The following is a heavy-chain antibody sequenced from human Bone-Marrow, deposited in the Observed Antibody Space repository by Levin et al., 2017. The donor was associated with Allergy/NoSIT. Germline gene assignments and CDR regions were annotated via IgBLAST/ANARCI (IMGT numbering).Heavy chain of an antibody. Sequence: SETLSLTCTVSGGSINNYYWNWIRQPPGKGLEWIGYIYYTGATNYYNPSLKSRVAISVDTSKNQFSLKLTSVTAADTAVYYCARDKGYHDDSLTNYYDAFYIWGQGTMVTVSS. CDR3: ARDKGYHDDSLTNYYDAFYI. CDR2: IYYTGAT. V-gene: IGHV4-59*01. CDR1: GGSINNYY. J-gene: IGHJ3*02. D-gene: IGHD3-9*01.